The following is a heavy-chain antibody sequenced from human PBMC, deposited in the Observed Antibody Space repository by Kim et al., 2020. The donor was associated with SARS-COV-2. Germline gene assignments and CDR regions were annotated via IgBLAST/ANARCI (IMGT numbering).Heavy chain of an antibody. CDR2: ITWNSGTI. CDR3: AKGGTSSGYYYPPEY. V-gene: IGHV3-9*01. Sequence: GGSLRLSCAASGFTFDDYAMHWVRQAPGKGLEWVSGITWNSGTIGYADSVKGRFTISRDNAQNSLYLQMNSLRTEDTAFYYCAKGGTSSGYYYPPEYWGQGTLVTVSS. CDR1: GFTFDDYA. D-gene: IGHD3-22*01. J-gene: IGHJ4*02.